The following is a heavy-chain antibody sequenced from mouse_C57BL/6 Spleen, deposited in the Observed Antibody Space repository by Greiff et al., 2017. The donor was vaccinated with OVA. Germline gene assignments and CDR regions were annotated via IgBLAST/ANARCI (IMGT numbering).Heavy chain of an antibody. CDR1: GYTFTSYW. Sequence: QVQLQQPGAELVRPGTSVKLSCKASGYTFTSYWMHWVKQRPGQGLEWIGVIDPSDSYTNYNQKFKGKATLTVDTSSSTAYMQLSSLTSEDSAVYDCARGFYDGPYWYFDVWGTGTTVTVSS. CDR3: ARGFYDGPYWYFDV. V-gene: IGHV1-59*01. CDR2: IDPSDSYT. J-gene: IGHJ1*03. D-gene: IGHD2-12*01.